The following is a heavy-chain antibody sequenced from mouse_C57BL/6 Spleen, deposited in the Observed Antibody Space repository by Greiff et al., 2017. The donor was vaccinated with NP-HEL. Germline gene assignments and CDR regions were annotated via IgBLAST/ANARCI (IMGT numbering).Heavy chain of an antibody. V-gene: IGHV1-26*01. CDR2: INPNNGGT. CDR3: ARSRWYYGSRRDAMDY. J-gene: IGHJ4*01. D-gene: IGHD1-1*01. Sequence: EVQLQQSGPELVKPGASVKISCKASGYTFTDYYMNWVKQSHGKSLEWIGDINPNNGGTGYNQKFKGKATLTVDKSYSTSYMELRSLTSEDSAVYYCARSRWYYGSRRDAMDYWGQGTSVTVSS. CDR1: GYTFTDYY.